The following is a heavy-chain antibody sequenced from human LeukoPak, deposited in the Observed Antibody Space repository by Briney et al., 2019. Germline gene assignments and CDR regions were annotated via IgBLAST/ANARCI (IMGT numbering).Heavy chain of an antibody. V-gene: IGHV1-69-2*01. CDR2: ADPEDGET. Sequence: ASVKVSCKASGYTFTDHYIHWVQQAPGKGLEWMGRADPEDGETIYAEKFQGRVIITADTSTDTAYMELSSLRSEDTAVYYCASNYDSSGYSPSHYMDVWGKGTTVTVSS. CDR1: GYTFTDHY. CDR3: ASNYDSSGYSPSHYMDV. D-gene: IGHD3-22*01. J-gene: IGHJ6*03.